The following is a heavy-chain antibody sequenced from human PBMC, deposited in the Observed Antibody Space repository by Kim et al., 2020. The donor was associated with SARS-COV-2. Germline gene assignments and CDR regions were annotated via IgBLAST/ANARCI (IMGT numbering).Heavy chain of an antibody. CDR2: INAGNGNT. V-gene: IGHV1-3*01. CDR3: ARVVYCSGGSCSVKIFDY. Sequence: ASVKVSCKASGYTFTSYAMHWVRQAPGQRLEWMGWINAGNGNTKYSQKFQGRVTITRDTSASTAYMELSSLRSEDTAVYYCARVVYCSGGSCSVKIFDYWGQGTLVTVSS. CDR1: GYTFTSYA. D-gene: IGHD2-15*01. J-gene: IGHJ4*02.